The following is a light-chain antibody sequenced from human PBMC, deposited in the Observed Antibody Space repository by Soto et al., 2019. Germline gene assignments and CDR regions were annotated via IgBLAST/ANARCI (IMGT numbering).Light chain of an antibody. CDR2: GAS. J-gene: IGKJ1*01. CDR1: QNIGTY. V-gene: IGKV3-20*01. Sequence: IVLTQSPGTLSLSPGERATLSCRASQNIGTYLAWYQHKPGQAPSVLIFGASTRANGVPDRFSGSGSGTDFTLTTSRLDPADFAVYYCQQYGTSPRWTFGQGTKVDIK. CDR3: QQYGTSPRWT.